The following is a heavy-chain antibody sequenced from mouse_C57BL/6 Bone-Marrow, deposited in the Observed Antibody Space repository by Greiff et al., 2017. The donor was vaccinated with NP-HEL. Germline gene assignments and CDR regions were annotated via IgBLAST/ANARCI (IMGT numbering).Heavy chain of an antibody. D-gene: IGHD2-3*01. CDR1: GYTFTSYW. CDR3: ARDGYYPYWYFDV. J-gene: IGHJ1*03. V-gene: IGHV1-64*01. CDR2: IHPNSGST. Sequence: QVQLQQPGAELVKPGASVKLSCKASGYTFTSYWMHWVKQRPGQGLEWIGMIHPNSGSTNYNEKFKSKATLTVDKSSSTAYMQLSSLTSEDSAVYDCARDGYYPYWYFDVWGTGTTVTVSS.